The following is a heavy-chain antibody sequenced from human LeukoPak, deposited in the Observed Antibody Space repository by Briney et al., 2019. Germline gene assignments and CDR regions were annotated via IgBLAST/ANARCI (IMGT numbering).Heavy chain of an antibody. CDR2: INHSGST. CDR3: ARGRRIQLWFGSSFDY. V-gene: IGHV4-34*01. J-gene: IGHJ4*02. D-gene: IGHD5-18*01. Sequence: PSETLSLTCAVYGGFFSGYYWSWIRQPPGKGLEWIGEINHSGSTNYNPSLKSRVTISVDTSKNQFSLKLSSVTAADTAVYYCARGRRIQLWFGSSFDYWGQGTLVTVSS. CDR1: GGFFSGYY.